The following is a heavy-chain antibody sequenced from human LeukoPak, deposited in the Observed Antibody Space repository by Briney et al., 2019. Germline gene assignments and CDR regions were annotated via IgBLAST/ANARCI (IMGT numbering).Heavy chain of an antibody. D-gene: IGHD1-1*01. CDR2: IYYSGST. Sequence: SETLSLTRTVPGGSISSGGYYWSWIRQHPGKGLEWIGYIYYSGSTYYNPSLKSRVTISVDTSKNQFSLKLSSVTAADTAVYYCARVRQRMAYFDYWGQGTLVTVSS. CDR3: ARVRQRMAYFDY. V-gene: IGHV4-31*03. CDR1: GGSISSGGYY. J-gene: IGHJ4*02.